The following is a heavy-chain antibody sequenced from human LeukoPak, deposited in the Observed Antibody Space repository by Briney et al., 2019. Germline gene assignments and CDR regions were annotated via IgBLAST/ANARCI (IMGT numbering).Heavy chain of an antibody. D-gene: IGHD6-19*01. J-gene: IGHJ5*02. CDR3: AKNPPLYSSGWYQFDP. Sequence: GGSLRLSCAASGFTFNSYSMNWVRQAPGKGLEWVSAISGSGGSTYYADSVKGRFTISRDNSKNTLYLQMNSLRAEDTAVYYCAKNPPLYSSGWYQFDPWGQGTLVTVSS. CDR2: ISGSGGST. CDR1: GFTFNSYS. V-gene: IGHV3-23*01.